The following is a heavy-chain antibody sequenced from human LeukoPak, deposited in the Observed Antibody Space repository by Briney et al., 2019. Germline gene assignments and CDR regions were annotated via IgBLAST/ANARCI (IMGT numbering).Heavy chain of an antibody. V-gene: IGHV3-20*04. CDR2: INWNGGST. Sequence: PGGSLRLSCAASGFTFDDYGMSWVRQARRKWLEWVTGINWNGGSTGYADSVKGRFTISRDNAKNSLYLQMNSLRAEDTALYYCARVLDTSGWHAFDYWGQGTLVTVSS. D-gene: IGHD6-19*01. CDR1: GFTFDDYG. CDR3: ARVLDTSGWHAFDY. J-gene: IGHJ4*02.